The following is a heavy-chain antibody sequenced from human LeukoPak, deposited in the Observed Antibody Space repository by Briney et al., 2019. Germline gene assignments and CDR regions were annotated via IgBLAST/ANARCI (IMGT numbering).Heavy chain of an antibody. V-gene: IGHV3-7*03. Sequence: PGGSLRLSCAASGFTFSSFWMSWVRQAPGKGLEWVANIKQDGSEKYYVDSVKGRFTVSRDNAKNSLNLQMNSLRVEDTALYYCAKDMELGALRNWGQGTLVTVSS. CDR1: GFTFSSFW. J-gene: IGHJ4*02. CDR2: IKQDGSEK. D-gene: IGHD1-1*01. CDR3: AKDMELGALRN.